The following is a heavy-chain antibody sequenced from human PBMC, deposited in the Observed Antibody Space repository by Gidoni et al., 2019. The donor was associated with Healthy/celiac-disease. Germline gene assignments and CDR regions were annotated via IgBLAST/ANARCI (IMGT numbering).Heavy chain of an antibody. D-gene: IGHD6-13*01. CDR2: IYYSGST. V-gene: IGHV4-59*01. CDR3: ARVGYSSSDAVGY. J-gene: IGHJ4*02. Sequence: QVQLQESGPGLVKPSETLSLTCTFSGGSISSYYWRWIRQPPGKGLEWIGYIYYSGSTNYNPSLKSRVTISVDTSKNQFSLKLSSVTAADTAVYYCARVGYSSSDAVGYWGQGTLVTVSS. CDR1: GGSISSYY.